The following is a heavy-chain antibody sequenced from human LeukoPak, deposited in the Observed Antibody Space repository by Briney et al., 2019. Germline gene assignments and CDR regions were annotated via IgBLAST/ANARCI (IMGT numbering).Heavy chain of an antibody. J-gene: IGHJ4*02. CDR1: GGSFSGYY. Sequence: SETLSLTCAVYGGSFSGYYWSWIRQPPGKGLEWIGEINHSGSTNYNPSLKSRVTISVDTSKNQFSLKLSSVTAADTAVYYCARSGYYDFWSGYFPKIWGQGTLVTVSS. CDR2: INHSGST. V-gene: IGHV4-34*01. CDR3: ARSGYYDFWSGYFPKI. D-gene: IGHD3-3*01.